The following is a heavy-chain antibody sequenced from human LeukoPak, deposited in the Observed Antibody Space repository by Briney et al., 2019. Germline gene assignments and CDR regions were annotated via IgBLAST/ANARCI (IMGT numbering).Heavy chain of an antibody. Sequence: ASVKVSCKVSGYTLTELSMHWVRQAPGKGLEWMGGFDPEDGETIYAQKFQGRVTMTEDTSTDTAYMELSSMRSEDTAVYYCATENGRYCSGGSCYSKGLFDPWGQGTLVTVSS. CDR1: GYTLTELS. D-gene: IGHD2-15*01. CDR2: FDPEDGET. V-gene: IGHV1-24*01. J-gene: IGHJ5*02. CDR3: ATENGRYCSGGSCYSKGLFDP.